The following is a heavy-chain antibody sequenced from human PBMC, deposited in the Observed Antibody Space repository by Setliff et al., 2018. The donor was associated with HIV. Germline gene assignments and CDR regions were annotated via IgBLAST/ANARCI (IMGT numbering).Heavy chain of an antibody. Sequence: SGPTLVNPTQTLTLTCTFSGFSLSTSGMCVSWIRQPPGKALEWLARIDWDDDKYYSTSLKTRLTISKDTSKNQVVLTMTNTDPVDTATYYCARIHSSADYYYMDVWGKGTTVTVSS. D-gene: IGHD6-19*01. CDR3: ARIHSSADYYYMDV. V-gene: IGHV2-70*11. J-gene: IGHJ6*03. CDR2: IDWDDDK. CDR1: GFSLSTSGMC.